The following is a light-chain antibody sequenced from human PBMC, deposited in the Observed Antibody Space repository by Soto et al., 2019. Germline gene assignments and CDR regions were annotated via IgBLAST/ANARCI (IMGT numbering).Light chain of an antibody. J-gene: IGLJ3*02. CDR1: SSNIGSNY. CDR2: RNN. Sequence: QSVLTQPPSASGTPGQRVTISCSGSSSNIGSNYVYWYQQLPGTAPKLLIYRNNQRPSGVPDRFSGSKSGTSASLAISGLRSDDEADYHCATWDDSLSGRVFGGGTKLTVL. CDR3: ATWDDSLSGRV. V-gene: IGLV1-47*01.